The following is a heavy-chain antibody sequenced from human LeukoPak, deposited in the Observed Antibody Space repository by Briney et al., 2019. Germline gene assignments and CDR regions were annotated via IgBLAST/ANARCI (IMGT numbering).Heavy chain of an antibody. V-gene: IGHV3-74*01. Sequence: PGGSLRLSCAASGFTFSSYWMHWVRQAPGKGLVWVSRINSDGSSTTYADSVKGRFTISRDNAKNTLYLQMSSLRAEDTAVYYCVRDTLEYSSGFDYWGQGTLVTVSS. CDR2: INSDGSST. J-gene: IGHJ4*02. CDR1: GFTFSSYW. D-gene: IGHD6-19*01. CDR3: VRDTLEYSSGFDY.